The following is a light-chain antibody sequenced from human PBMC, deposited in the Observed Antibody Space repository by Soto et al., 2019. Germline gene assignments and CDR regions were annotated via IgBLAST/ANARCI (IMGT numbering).Light chain of an antibody. J-gene: IGKJ4*02. CDR3: QQRSKWPLT. V-gene: IGKV3-11*01. Sequence: EIVLTPSPATLSLSPGERATLSCRASQSINNYLGWYQQKPGQAPRLLIYDASNRAAGIPPRFSGSGSGTDFTLTISRLEPEDFAVYYCQQRSKWPLTFGGGTKVEIK. CDR2: DAS. CDR1: QSINNY.